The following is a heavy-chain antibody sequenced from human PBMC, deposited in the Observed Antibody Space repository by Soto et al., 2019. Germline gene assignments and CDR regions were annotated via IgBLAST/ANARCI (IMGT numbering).Heavy chain of an antibody. V-gene: IGHV3-23*01. Sequence: GGSLRLSCAASGFTFSTYAMNWVRQAPGKGLEWVSAISANGAYTYYADSVKGRFTISRDNSVNALYLQMNSVRIEDTAVYYCAHPRGYGVFDAYDIWGQGTMVTVS. CDR1: GFTFSTYA. J-gene: IGHJ3*02. CDR3: AHPRGYGVFDAYDI. D-gene: IGHD2-8*01. CDR2: ISANGAYT.